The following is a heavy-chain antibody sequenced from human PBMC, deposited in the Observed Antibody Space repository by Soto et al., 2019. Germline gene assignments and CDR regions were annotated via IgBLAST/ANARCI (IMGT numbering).Heavy chain of an antibody. CDR3: ARDFKKGSYLDY. V-gene: IGHV3-7*01. J-gene: IGHJ4*02. CDR1: GFTFSSYW. Sequence: EVQLVESGGGLVQPGGSLRLSCAASGFTFSSYWMSWVRQAPGKGLEWVANIKQDGSEKYYVDSVKGRFTISRDNSQNTLYLQINSLRAEDTAVYYCARDFKKGSYLDYWGQGTLVTVSS. D-gene: IGHD3-10*01. CDR2: IKQDGSEK.